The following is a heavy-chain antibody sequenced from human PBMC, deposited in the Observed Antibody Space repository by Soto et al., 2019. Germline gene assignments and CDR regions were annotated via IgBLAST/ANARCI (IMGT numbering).Heavy chain of an antibody. CDR3: ARGRGYSYGLDP. V-gene: IGHV4-30-4*01. Sequence: PSETLSLTCTVSGDSISSSNNYWSWIRQPPGEGLEWIGFISYSGTTSYSPSLKSRLAISLDTSKKQFSLSLSSVTAADTAVYYCARGRGYSYGLDPWGQGTLVTVS. D-gene: IGHD5-18*01. CDR1: GDSISSSNNY. J-gene: IGHJ5*02. CDR2: ISYSGTT.